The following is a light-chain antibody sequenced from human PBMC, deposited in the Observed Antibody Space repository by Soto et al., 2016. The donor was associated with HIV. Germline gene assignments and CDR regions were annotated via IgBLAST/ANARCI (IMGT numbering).Light chain of an antibody. Sequence: SSELTQDPAVSVALGQTVRITCQGDSLRSYYASWYQQKPGQAPVLVIYDKNNRPSGIPDRFSDSSSGNTASLTITGAQAEDEADYYCNSRDSSGNHWVFGGGTKLTV. CDR1: SLRSYY. V-gene: IGLV3-19*01. CDR2: DKN. J-gene: IGLJ3*02. CDR3: NSRDSSGNHWV.